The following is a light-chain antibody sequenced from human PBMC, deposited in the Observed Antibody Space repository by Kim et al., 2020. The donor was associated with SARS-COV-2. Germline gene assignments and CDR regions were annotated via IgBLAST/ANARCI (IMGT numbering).Light chain of an antibody. J-gene: IGLJ1*01. Sequence: APGKTARITCGGNNIGTKSVHWYQQKRGQAPVLVIYYDSDRPSGIPERFSGSNSGNTATLTISRVEVGDEADYFCQVWDGTSEHYVFGTGTKVTVL. V-gene: IGLV3-21*04. CDR1: NIGTKS. CDR2: YDS. CDR3: QVWDGTSEHYV.